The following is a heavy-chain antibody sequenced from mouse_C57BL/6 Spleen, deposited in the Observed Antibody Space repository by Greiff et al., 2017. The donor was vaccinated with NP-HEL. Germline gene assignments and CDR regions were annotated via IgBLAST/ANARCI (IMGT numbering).Heavy chain of an antibody. CDR1: GFSLTSYA. CDR3: ARGDAMDY. J-gene: IGHJ4*01. Sequence: VQLQQSGPGLVAPSQSLSLTCTVSGFSLTSYAISWVHQPPGNGLEWLGVIWTGGGPPYNPAPKSRLSISKDYSKSQVFLKMNSLQTDDKARYCCARGDAMDYWGQGTSVTVSS. CDR2: IWTGGGP. V-gene: IGHV2-9-1*01.